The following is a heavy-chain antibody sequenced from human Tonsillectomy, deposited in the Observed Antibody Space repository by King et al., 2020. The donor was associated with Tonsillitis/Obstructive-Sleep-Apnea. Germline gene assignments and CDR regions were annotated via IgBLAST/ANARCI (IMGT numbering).Heavy chain of an antibody. CDR1: GGSISSSSYY. CDR2: IYYSGST. Sequence: LQLQESGPGLVKPSETLSLTCTVSGGSISSSSYYWGWIRQPPGKGLEWIGSIYYSGSTYYNPSLKSRVTISVDTSKNQFSLKLSSVTAADTAVYYCARLIYDNAFDIWGQGTMVTVSS. V-gene: IGHV4-39*01. J-gene: IGHJ3*02. D-gene: IGHD3-16*01. CDR3: ARLIYDNAFDI.